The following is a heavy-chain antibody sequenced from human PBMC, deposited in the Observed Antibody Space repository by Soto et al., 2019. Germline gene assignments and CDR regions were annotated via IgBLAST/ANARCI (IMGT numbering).Heavy chain of an antibody. CDR1: GFIFSNFD. CDR2: IGFASDT. CDR3: VRGLPGGFDP. D-gene: IGHD3-10*01. V-gene: IGHV3-13*01. Sequence: GGSLRLSCGASGFIFSNFDMHWVRQTTEKGLEWVSGIGFASDTNYSGSVKGRFTISRENAKNSLFLQMNSLRVGDTAVYYCVRGLPGGFDPWGQGTLVTVSS. J-gene: IGHJ5*02.